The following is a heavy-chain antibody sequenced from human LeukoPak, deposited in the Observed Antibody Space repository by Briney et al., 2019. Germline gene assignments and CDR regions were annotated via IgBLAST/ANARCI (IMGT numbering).Heavy chain of an antibody. V-gene: IGHV3-23*01. CDR2: ISASGATT. CDR1: GFTFSSNA. D-gene: IGHD6-6*01. Sequence: GGSLRLSCAASGFTFSSNAMSWVRQAPGKGLEWVSGISASGATTYYADSVKGRFTISRDNSENTLSLQMNSLRDEDTALYFCAKGVIAGRPYYFDYWGQGTLVSVS. J-gene: IGHJ4*02. CDR3: AKGVIAGRPYYFDY.